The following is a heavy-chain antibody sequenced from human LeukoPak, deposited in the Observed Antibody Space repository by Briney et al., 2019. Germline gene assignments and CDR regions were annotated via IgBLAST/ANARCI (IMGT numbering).Heavy chain of an antibody. V-gene: IGHV3-11*01. D-gene: IGHD7-27*01. J-gene: IGHJ5*01. CDR2: LSKSGSDI. CDR3: ARGHWGLDS. CDR1: GFTFSDHY. Sequence: GGSLRLSCTASGFTFSDHYMTWIRQAPGKGLECVSYLSKSGSDIFYADPVKGRFSISRDNAKNSLYLQMNSLRAEDTAVYYCARGHWGLDSWGQGTLVTVSS.